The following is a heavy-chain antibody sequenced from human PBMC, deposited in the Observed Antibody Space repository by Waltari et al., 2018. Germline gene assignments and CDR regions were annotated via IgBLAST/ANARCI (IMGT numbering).Heavy chain of an antibody. CDR1: GYTFTSYD. D-gene: IGHD3-10*01. CDR2: MNTKRDNT. Sequence: QVQLVQSGAEVKKPGASVKVSCKASGYTFTSYDINWVRQATGQGIEWMGWMNTKRDNTGYAQKFQGRVTITRNTSISTAYLELSSLRSEDTAVYYCARGSLPVGKAFDIWGQGTMVTVSS. CDR3: ARGSLPVGKAFDI. V-gene: IGHV1-8*03. J-gene: IGHJ3*02.